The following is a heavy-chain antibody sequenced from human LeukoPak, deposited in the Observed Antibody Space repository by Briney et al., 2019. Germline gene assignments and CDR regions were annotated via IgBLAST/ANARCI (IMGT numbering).Heavy chain of an antibody. CDR3: ARGYMDV. CDR1: GYTFTTYY. CDR2: INPSGGST. Sequence: ASVRVSCKASGYTFTTYYVHWVRQAPGQGLEGMGIINPSGGSTTYAQKFRGRLTMTRDMSTSTVYMELSSLRSEDTAVYYCARGYMDVWGKGTTVTVSS. V-gene: IGHV1-46*01. J-gene: IGHJ6*03.